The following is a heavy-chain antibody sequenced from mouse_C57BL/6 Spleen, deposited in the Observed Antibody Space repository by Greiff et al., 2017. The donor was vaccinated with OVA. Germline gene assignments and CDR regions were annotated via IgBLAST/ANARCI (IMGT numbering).Heavy chain of an antibody. CDR1: GFTFSSYA. J-gene: IGHJ1*03. CDR3: ARDGRTGWYFDV. V-gene: IGHV5-4*01. D-gene: IGHD4-1*01. Sequence: EVQVVESGGGLVKPGGSLKLSCAASGFTFSSYAMSWVRQTPEKRLEWVATISDGGSYTYYPDNVKGRFTISRDNAKNNLYLQMSHLKSEDTAMYYCARDGRTGWYFDVWGTGTTVTVSS. CDR2: ISDGGSYT.